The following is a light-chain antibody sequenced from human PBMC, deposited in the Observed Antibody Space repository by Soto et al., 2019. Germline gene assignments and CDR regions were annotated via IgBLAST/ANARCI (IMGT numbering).Light chain of an antibody. Sequence: QSVLTQPPSVSGTPGQRVTISCSGSSSNIGSNYVYRYQQLPGTAPKLLIYRNNQRPSGVPDRFSGSKSGTSASLAISGLRSEDEADYYCAAWDDSLSGVVIGGGTKVTVL. V-gene: IGLV1-47*01. J-gene: IGLJ2*01. CDR3: AAWDDSLSGVV. CDR1: SSNIGSNY. CDR2: RNN.